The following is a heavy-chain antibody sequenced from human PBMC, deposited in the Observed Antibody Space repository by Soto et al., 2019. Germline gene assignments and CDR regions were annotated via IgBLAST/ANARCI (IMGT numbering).Heavy chain of an antibody. CDR2: ISAYNGNT. V-gene: IGHV1-18*04. CDR3: ARGYGIAAAGNPHYYYYGMDV. Sequence: ASVKVSCKASGYTFTSYGISWVRQAPGQGLEWMGWISAYNGNTNYAQKLQGRVTMTTDTSTSTAYMELRSLRSDDTAVYYCARGYGIAAAGNPHYYYYGMDVWGQGTTVPVSS. J-gene: IGHJ6*02. D-gene: IGHD6-13*01. CDR1: GYTFTSYG.